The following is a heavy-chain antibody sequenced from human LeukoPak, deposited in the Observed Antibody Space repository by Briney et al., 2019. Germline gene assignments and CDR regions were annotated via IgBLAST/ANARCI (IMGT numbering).Heavy chain of an antibody. J-gene: IGHJ5*02. D-gene: IGHD3-10*01. CDR1: GYSFTSYW. CDR3: ARLRPYGSGSYYPYAANWFDP. V-gene: IGHV5-51*01. Sequence: GESLKISCKGSGYSFTSYWIGWVRQMPGKGLVGMVIIYPGDSDTRYSPSFQGQVTISADKSISTAYLQWSSLEASDTAMYYCARLRPYGSGSYYPYAANWFDPWGQGTLVTVSS. CDR2: IYPGDSDT.